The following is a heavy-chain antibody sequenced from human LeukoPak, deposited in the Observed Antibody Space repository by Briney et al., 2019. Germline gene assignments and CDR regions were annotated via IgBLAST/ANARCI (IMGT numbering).Heavy chain of an antibody. D-gene: IGHD3-10*01. CDR1: GGSFSGYY. J-gene: IGHJ4*02. Sequence: SETLSLTCAVYGGSFSGYYWGWIRQPPGKGLEWIGEINHSGSTNYNPSLKSRVTISVDTSKNQFSLKLSSVTAADTAVYYCARGLDGSGSYYEDDYWGQGTLVTVSS. V-gene: IGHV4-34*01. CDR3: ARGLDGSGSYYEDDY. CDR2: INHSGST.